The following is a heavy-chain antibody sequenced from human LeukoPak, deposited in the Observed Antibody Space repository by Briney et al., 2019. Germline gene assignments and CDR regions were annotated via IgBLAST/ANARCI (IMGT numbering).Heavy chain of an antibody. D-gene: IGHD3-3*01. CDR3: ARAVPQLNYYDFWSGYYTGYFDY. CDR2: IYYSGST. V-gene: IGHV4-59*01. J-gene: IGHJ4*02. Sequence: SETLSLTCTVSGGSISSYYWSWIRQPPGKGLEWIGYIYYSGSTNYNPSLKSRVTISVDTSKNQFSLKLRSFTAADTAVYYCARAVPQLNYYDFWSGYYTGYFDYWGQGTLVTVSS. CDR1: GGSISSYY.